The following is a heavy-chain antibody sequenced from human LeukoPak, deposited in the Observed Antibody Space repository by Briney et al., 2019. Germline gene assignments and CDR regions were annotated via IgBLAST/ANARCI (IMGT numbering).Heavy chain of an antibody. J-gene: IGHJ6*03. D-gene: IGHD3-16*01. CDR1: GGSFSGYY. CDR2: INHSGST. Sequence: SETLSLTCAVYGGSFSGYYWSWIRQPPGKGLEWIGEINHSGSTNYNPSLKSRVTISVDTSKNQFSLNLTSVTAADTAVYYCARIAGGLYFYYYYMDVWGKGTTVTVSS. CDR3: ARIAGGLYFYYYYMDV. V-gene: IGHV4-34*01.